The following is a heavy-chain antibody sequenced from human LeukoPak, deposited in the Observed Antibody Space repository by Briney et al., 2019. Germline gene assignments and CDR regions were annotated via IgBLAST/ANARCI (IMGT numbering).Heavy chain of an antibody. Sequence: GGSLRLSCAASGFTFSCYRMHWVRQAPGKGLVWVSRINSDGSSTSYADSVKGRFTISRDNAKNTLYLQMNSLRAEDTAVYYCASVGGSGSYYNHIGYNWFDPWGQGTLVTVSS. CDR3: ASVGGSGSYYNHIGYNWFDP. V-gene: IGHV3-74*01. CDR2: INSDGSST. J-gene: IGHJ5*02. CDR1: GFTFSCYR. D-gene: IGHD3-10*01.